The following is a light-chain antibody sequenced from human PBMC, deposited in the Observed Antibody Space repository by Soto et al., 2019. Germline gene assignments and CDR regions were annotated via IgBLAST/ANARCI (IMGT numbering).Light chain of an antibody. Sequence: QSVLTQPASVSGSPGQSITISCTGTSSDAGSYNLVSWCQQHPGKAPKLMIYEGSKRPSGVSNRFSGSKSGNTASLTISGLQAEDEADYYCCSYAGSGTWVFGGGTKVTVL. CDR2: EGS. CDR1: SSDAGSYNL. J-gene: IGLJ3*02. V-gene: IGLV2-23*01. CDR3: CSYAGSGTWV.